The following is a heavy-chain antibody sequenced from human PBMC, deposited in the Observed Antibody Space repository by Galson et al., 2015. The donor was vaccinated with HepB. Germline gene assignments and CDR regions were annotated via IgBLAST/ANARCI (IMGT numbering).Heavy chain of an antibody. CDR3: AKDWQWLTDY. CDR1: GFTFHTKS. J-gene: IGHJ4*02. D-gene: IGHD6-19*01. Sequence: SLRLSCAASGFTFHTKSMHWVRQAPVKGLEWLAIISSASSIVYYADSVRGRFTISRDNSKNTLYLQMNSLRIEDTDVYYCAKDWQWLTDYWGQGTLVTVSS. V-gene: IGHV3-30-3*01. CDR2: ISSASSIV.